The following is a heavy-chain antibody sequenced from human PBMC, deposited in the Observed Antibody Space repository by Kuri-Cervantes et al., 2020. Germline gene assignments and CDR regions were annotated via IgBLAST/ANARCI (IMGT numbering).Heavy chain of an antibody. J-gene: IGHJ4*02. Sequence: ETLSLTCAASGFTFSNAWMSWVRQAPGKGLVWVSRINSDGSSTSYADSVKGRFTISRDNAKNTLYLQMNSLRAEDTAVYYCARDPGGYSYGPLNFDYWGQGTLVTVSS. CDR3: ARDPGGYSYGPLNFDY. V-gene: IGHV3-74*01. D-gene: IGHD5-18*01. CDR2: INSDGSST. CDR1: GFTFSNAW.